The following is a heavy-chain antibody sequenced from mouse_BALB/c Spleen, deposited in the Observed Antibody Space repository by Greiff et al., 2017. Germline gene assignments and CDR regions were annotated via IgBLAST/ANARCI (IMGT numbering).Heavy chain of an antibody. J-gene: IGHJ3*01. CDR1: GFAFSSYD. V-gene: IGHV5-12-1*01. CDR3: ARLDGYLAWFAY. Sequence: EVKLVESGGGLVKPGGSLKLSCAASGFAFSSYDMSWVRQTPEKRLEWVAYISSGGGSTYYPDTVKGRFTISRDNAKNTLYLQMRRLKSEDTAMYYCARLDGYLAWFAYWGQGTLVTVSA. CDR2: ISSGGGST. D-gene: IGHD2-3*01.